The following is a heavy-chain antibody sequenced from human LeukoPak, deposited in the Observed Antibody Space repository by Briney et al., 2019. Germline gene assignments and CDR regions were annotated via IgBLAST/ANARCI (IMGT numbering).Heavy chain of an antibody. CDR3: AKIAAAGTSYYYYYGMDV. V-gene: IGHV1-2*02. D-gene: IGHD6-13*01. CDR1: GYTFTGYY. Sequence: ASVKVSCEASGYTFTGYYMHWVRQAPGQGLEWMGWINPNSGGTNYAQKFQGRVTMTRDTSISTAYMELSRLRSDDTAVYYCAKIAAAGTSYYYYYGMDVWGQGTTVTVSS. J-gene: IGHJ6*02. CDR2: INPNSGGT.